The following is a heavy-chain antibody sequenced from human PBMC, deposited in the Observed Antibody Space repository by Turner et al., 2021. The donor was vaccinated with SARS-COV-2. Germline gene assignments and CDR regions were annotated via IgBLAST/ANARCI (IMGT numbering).Heavy chain of an antibody. CDR1: GFTFSDHW. V-gene: IGHV3-74*01. D-gene: IGHD6-13*01. J-gene: IGHJ4*02. CDR3: TSRGLAAAGNDY. Sequence: VQLVESGGDFVHPGGSRRRACVCSGFTFSDHWMHWVRQGPGKGLVWVSRISDDGSSASYGGSVRGRFTVSRDNAKNTLYLQMNSLRPDDTGVYYCTSRGLAAAGNDYWGQGTLVTVSS. CDR2: ISDDGSSA.